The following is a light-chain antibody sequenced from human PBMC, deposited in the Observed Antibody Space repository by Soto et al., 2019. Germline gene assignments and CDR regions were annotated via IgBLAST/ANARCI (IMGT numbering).Light chain of an antibody. CDR3: YQRSNWPPT. V-gene: IGKV1-39*01. Sequence: DIQMTQSPSSVSASVGDRVTITCRASQSITNYLNWYQQKPGKAPKLLIYAASSLQSGVPCRFSGSGSGTDFTLTISSLEPEDFAVYYCYQRSNWPPTFGGGTKVDIK. CDR2: AAS. CDR1: QSITNY. J-gene: IGKJ4*01.